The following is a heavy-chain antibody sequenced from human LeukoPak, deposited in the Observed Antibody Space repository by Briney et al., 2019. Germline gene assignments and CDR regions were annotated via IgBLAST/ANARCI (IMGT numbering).Heavy chain of an antibody. V-gene: IGHV3-7*04. Sequence: AGGSLRLSCAASGFTFSRYWMSWVRQAPGKGLEWVANIKQDGREKYYVDSVKGRFTISRDHAKNSLYLQMNSLKVEDTAVYYCAKENGDPYLDYWGQGTLVTVSS. J-gene: IGHJ4*02. D-gene: IGHD4-17*01. CDR3: AKENGDPYLDY. CDR2: IKQDGREK. CDR1: GFTFSRYW.